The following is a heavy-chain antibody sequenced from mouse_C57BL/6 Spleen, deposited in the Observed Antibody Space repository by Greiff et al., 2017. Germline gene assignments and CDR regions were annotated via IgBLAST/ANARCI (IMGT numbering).Heavy chain of an antibody. CDR2: ISYDGSN. J-gene: IGHJ3*01. D-gene: IGHD2-4*01. CDR3: AREGDYDRAWFAY. V-gene: IGHV3-6*01. CDR1: GYSITSGYY. Sequence: EVKLMESGPGLVKPSQSLSLTCSVTGYSITSGYYWNWIRQFPGNKLEWMGYISYDGSNNYNPSLKNRISITRDTSKNQFFLKLNSVTTEDTATYYCAREGDYDRAWFAYWGQGTLVTVSA.